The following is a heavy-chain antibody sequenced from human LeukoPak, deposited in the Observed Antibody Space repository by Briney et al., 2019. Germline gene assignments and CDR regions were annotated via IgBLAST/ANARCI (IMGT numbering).Heavy chain of an antibody. CDR3: ARRKQWLVHTTLHNWFDP. D-gene: IGHD6-19*01. J-gene: IGHJ5*02. V-gene: IGHV4-30-4*07. CDR2: IYYSGST. Sequence: KASETLSLTCAVSGGSIRSGGYSWSWIRQPPGKGLEWIGYIYYSGSTYYNPSLKSRVTISVDTSKNQFSLKLSSVTAADTAVYYCARRKQWLVHTTLHNWFDPWGQGTLVTVSS. CDR1: GGSIRSGGYS.